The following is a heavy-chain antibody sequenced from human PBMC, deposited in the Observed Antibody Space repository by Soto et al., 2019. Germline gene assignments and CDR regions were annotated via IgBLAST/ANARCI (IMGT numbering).Heavy chain of an antibody. CDR2: IYYSGRT. D-gene: IGHD3-22*01. CDR1: GGSFSSYY. J-gene: IGHJ6*02. CDR3: ARDYYYDSRGYPGAYYYGMDV. Sequence: KSSETLSLTCTVSGGSFSSYYCSWIRQPPGKGLEWIGHIYYSGRTNYNPSLKSRVTISGDTSKNQLSLKLSSVTAADTAVYYCARDYYYDSRGYPGAYYYGMDVWGQGTTVTVSS. V-gene: IGHV4-59*01.